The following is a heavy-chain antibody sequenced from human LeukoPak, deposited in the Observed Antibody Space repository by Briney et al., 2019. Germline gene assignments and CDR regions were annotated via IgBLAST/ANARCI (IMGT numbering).Heavy chain of an antibody. CDR2: INPNSGGT. CDR1: GYTFAGYY. V-gene: IGHV1-2*06. Sequence: ASVKVSCKASGYTFAGYYMHWVRQAPGQGLEWMGRINPNSGGTNYAQKFQGRVTMTRDTSISTAYMERSRLISDDTAVYYCAXXXXXXSXXYFXYWGQGTLVXVSS. J-gene: IGHJ4*02. CDR3: AXXXXXXSXXYFXY.